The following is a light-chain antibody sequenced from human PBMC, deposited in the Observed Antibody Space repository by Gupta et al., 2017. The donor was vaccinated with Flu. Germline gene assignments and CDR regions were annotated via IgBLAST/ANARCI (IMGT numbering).Light chain of an antibody. CDR1: QKVGVD. Sequence: PATLSVSPGEGATLSCRASQKVGVDLAWYQQKPGQPPRPLIYDASFRATGVPARFTASGSGTDFTLTISSLQSEDFAVYFCQQVNNWPFTFGQGTRLDIK. J-gene: IGKJ5*01. CDR3: QQVNNWPFT. CDR2: DAS. V-gene: IGKV3-15*01.